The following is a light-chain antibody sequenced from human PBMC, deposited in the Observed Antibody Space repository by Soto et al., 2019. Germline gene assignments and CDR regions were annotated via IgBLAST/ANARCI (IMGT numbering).Light chain of an antibody. J-gene: IGLJ1*01. CDR2: DVS. CDR1: SSNVGGYDY. CDR3: SSYTSNSTPYV. Sequence: QSALTQPASVSGSPGQSITMSCTGTSSNVGGYDYVSWYQLHPGKAPKLMIYDVSNRPSGVSNRFSGSKSGNTASLTISGLQAEDEADYYCSSYTSNSTPYVFGTGTKLTVL. V-gene: IGLV2-14*03.